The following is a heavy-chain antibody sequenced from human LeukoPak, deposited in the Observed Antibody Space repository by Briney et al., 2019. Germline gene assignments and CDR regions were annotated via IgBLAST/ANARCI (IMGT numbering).Heavy chain of an antibody. Sequence: GGSLRLSCAASGFTFSSYNMHWVRQPPGKGLEWVAFIRLDGNDKYYADSVKGRFTISRDNSKNTLFLQMNSLRAGDTAVYYCAKDFGYGVDYWGQGTLVTVSS. J-gene: IGHJ4*02. D-gene: IGHD5-12*01. V-gene: IGHV3-30*02. CDR1: GFTFSSYN. CDR2: IRLDGNDK. CDR3: AKDFGYGVDY.